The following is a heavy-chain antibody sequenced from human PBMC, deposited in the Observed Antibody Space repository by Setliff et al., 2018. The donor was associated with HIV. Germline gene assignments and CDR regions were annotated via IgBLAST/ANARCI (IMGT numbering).Heavy chain of an antibody. V-gene: IGHV3-23*01. CDR1: GFTFSSYA. CDR3: AKDQAITMVRGSYFDY. D-gene: IGHD3-10*01. CDR2: ISGSGGST. J-gene: IGHJ4*02. Sequence: GGSLRLSCAASGFTFSSYAMSWVRQAPGKGLEWVSAISGSGGSTYYADSVKGRFTISRDNSKNTLYLQMNSLRAEDTAVYYCAKDQAITMVRGSYFDYWGQGTLVTAPQ.